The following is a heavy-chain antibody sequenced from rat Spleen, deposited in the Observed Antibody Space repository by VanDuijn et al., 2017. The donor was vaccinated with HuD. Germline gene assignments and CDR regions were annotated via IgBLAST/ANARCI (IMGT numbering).Heavy chain of an antibody. V-gene: IGHV5-31*01. CDR3: TTANAYVMDA. CDR2: ISPSGATT. CDR1: GFTFNHYW. D-gene: IGHD5-1*01. Sequence: EVQLVESGGGLVQPGRSLKLSCVASGFTFNHYWMTWIRQAPGKGLEWVTSISPSGATTNYRDSVKGRFTISRDNAKSSLYLQMDSLRSEDTATYYCTTANAYVMDAWGQGASVTVSS. J-gene: IGHJ4*01.